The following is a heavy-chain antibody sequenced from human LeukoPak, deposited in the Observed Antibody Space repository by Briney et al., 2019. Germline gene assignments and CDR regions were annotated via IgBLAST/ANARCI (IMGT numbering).Heavy chain of an antibody. D-gene: IGHD3-10*01. J-gene: IGHJ4*02. V-gene: IGHV4-59*08. Sequence: SETLSLTCTVSGAPITRYYWSWIRQPPGKGLEWIGYIYYTGSANYNPSLKSRVSISVDTSKNQFSLKLSSVTAADTAVYYCARGLGDYWGQGTLVTVSS. CDR3: ARGLGDY. CDR2: IYYTGSA. CDR1: GAPITRYY.